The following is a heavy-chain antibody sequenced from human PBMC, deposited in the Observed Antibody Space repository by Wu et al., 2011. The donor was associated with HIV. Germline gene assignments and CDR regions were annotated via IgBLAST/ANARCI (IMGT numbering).Heavy chain of an antibody. D-gene: IGHD5-24*01. J-gene: IGHJ4*02. CDR1: GGAFSRNA. CDR2: IIPVFGSA. Sequence: QVQLVQSWAEVKKPGSSVKVSCKASGGAFSRNALSWVRQAPGQGLEWMGRIIPVFGSANSAQKFQGRVTITADESTSTAYMGLSSLRSEDTAVYYCARVPDDYNYYYFDYWGQGTLVTVSS. V-gene: IGHV1-69*15. CDR3: ARVPDDYNYYYFDY.